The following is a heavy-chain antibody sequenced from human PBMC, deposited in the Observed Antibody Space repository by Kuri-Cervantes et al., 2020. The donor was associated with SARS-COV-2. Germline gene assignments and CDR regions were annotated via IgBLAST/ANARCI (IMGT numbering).Heavy chain of an antibody. CDR1: GFTFSSYW. V-gene: IGHV3-7*03. CDR2: IKQDGSEK. D-gene: IGHD6-13*01. J-gene: IGHJ4*02. CDR3: ARERAAGRMFDY. Sequence: GESLKISCAASGFTFSSYWMSWVRQAPGKGLEWVANIKQDGSEKYYVDSVKGRFTISRDNAKNSLYLQMNSLRAEDTAVYYCARERAAGRMFDYWGQGTLVTVSS.